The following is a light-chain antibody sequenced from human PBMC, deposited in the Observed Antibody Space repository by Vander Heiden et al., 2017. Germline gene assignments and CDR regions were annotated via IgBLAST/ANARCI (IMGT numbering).Light chain of an antibody. CDR2: DAS. CDR1: QSVSSY. Sequence: EIVLTQSPATLSLSPGERATLSCRASQSVSSYLAWYQQKPGQSPRLLIYDASTRATGVPARFSGSGSGTDFTLTISSLDPEDFAVYYCHQHSTWPPLTFGGGTKVEIK. CDR3: HQHSTWPPLT. V-gene: IGKV3-11*01. J-gene: IGKJ4*01.